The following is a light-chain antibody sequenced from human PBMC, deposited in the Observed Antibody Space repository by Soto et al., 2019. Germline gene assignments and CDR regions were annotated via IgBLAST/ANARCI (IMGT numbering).Light chain of an antibody. CDR2: GAS. V-gene: IGKV3-20*01. CDR3: QQYGSVPRT. CDR1: QSVRSSY. Sequence: EVVLTQSPGTLSLSLGERATLSCRASQSVRSSYVAWYQHKRGQAPRLLIYGASSRAAGIPDRFSGSGSGTDFTLTISRLEPEDFAVYYCQQYGSVPRTFGQGTKVESK. J-gene: IGKJ1*01.